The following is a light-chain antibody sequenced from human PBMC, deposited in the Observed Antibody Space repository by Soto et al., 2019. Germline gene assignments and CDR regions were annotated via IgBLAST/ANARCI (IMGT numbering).Light chain of an antibody. Sequence: QSVLTQPASVSGSPGQSITISCTGTSSDVGGYNYVSWYQQHPGKAPKLMIYEVSNRPSGVSNRFSGSKSGNTASLNISGLQAEDEADYYCSSYTSSSTLGFGGGTKLTVL. J-gene: IGLJ3*02. CDR3: SSYTSSSTLG. V-gene: IGLV2-14*01. CDR2: EVS. CDR1: SSDVGGYNY.